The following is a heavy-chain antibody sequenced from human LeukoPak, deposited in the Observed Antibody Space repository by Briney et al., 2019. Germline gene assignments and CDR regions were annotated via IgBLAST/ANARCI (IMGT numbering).Heavy chain of an antibody. CDR2: IYYSGST. V-gene: IGHV4-59*01. J-gene: IGHJ2*01. CDR3: ARAYYYDSSGYYSKYWYFDL. D-gene: IGHD3-22*01. CDR1: VGSISSYY. Sequence: PSETLSLTCSVSVGSISSYYWSWIRQPPGKGLEWIGYIYYSGSTNYNPSLKSRVTISGDTSKNQFSLKLSSVTAADTAVYYCARAYYYDSSGYYSKYWYFDLWGRGTLVTVSS.